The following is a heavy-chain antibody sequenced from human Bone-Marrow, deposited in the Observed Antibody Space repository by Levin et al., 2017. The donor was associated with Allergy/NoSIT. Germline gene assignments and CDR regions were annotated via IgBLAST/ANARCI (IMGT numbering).Heavy chain of an antibody. CDR1: GDTFSSSS. V-gene: IGHV1-69*06. Sequence: KISCTASGDTFSSSSISWVRQAPGQGLEWMGGLIPVFGTANYAEKFQDRVTITADTSTSTVFMELSSLKLGDTAVYYCARDLGFFGPINWFDSWGQGTVVTVSS. CDR3: ARDLGFFGPINWFDS. J-gene: IGHJ5*01. D-gene: IGHD3-3*01. CDR2: LIPVFGTA.